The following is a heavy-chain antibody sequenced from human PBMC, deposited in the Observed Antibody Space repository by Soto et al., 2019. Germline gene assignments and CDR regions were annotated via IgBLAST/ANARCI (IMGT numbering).Heavy chain of an antibody. Sequence: PGGSLRLSCAASGLTMDNAWVSWVRQAPGKGLEWVGRLKSETDGGTAEYAASVKGRFTISRDDSQSTLYLQMNSLSTEDTAVYYCITLGYNNRERFDYCGQGHQVTVYS. V-gene: IGHV3-15*01. CDR3: ITLGYNNRERFDY. D-gene: IGHD4-4*01. CDR2: LKSETDGGTA. J-gene: IGHJ4*02. CDR1: GLTMDNAW.